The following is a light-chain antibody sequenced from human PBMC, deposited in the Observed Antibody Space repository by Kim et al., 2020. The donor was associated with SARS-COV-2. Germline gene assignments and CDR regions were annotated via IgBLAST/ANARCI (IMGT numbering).Light chain of an antibody. CDR3: QSYDSSNPVV. CDR2: EDN. CDR1: RGSIASNY. V-gene: IGLV6-57*03. J-gene: IGLJ2*01. Sequence: KTLTLSCTRSRGSIASNYVQRYQLRPGSAPTTVIYEDNQRPSGVPDRFSGSIDSSSNSASLTISGLKTEDEADYYCQSYDSSNPVVFGGGTQLTVL.